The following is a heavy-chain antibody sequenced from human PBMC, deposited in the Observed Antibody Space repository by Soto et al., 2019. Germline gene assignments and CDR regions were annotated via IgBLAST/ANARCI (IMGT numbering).Heavy chain of an antibody. J-gene: IGHJ4*02. CDR3: AKHLGISYSGGLDN. CDR1: GFTFSNYI. D-gene: IGHD1-26*01. CDR2: IHPGGITT. Sequence: EVQLLESGGGLVQPGGSLRLSCAASGFTFSNYIMNWVRQVPGKGLEWVSAIHPGGITTFYVDSVRGRFTISRDDSRNTLYLQMNSLTAGDSAVYYCAKHLGISYSGGLDNWGQGTLITVSS. V-gene: IGHV3-23*01.